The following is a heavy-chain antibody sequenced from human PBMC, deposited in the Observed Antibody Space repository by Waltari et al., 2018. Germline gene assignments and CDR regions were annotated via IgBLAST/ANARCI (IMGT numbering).Heavy chain of an antibody. V-gene: IGHV4-34*01. D-gene: IGHD4-4*01. Sequence: QVQLQQWGAGLLKPSETLSLTCAVYGGSFSGYYWSWIRPPPGKGLEWIGEINHSGSTNYNPSLKSRVTISVDTSKNQFSLKLSSVTAADTAVYYCAREKSYSNYNPFDYWGQGTLVTVSS. J-gene: IGHJ4*02. CDR2: INHSGST. CDR1: GGSFSGYY. CDR3: AREKSYSNYNPFDY.